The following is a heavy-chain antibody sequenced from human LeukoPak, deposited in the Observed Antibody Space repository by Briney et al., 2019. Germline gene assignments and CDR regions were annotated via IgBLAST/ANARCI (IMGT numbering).Heavy chain of an antibody. D-gene: IGHD4-17*01. J-gene: IGHJ4*02. CDR1: GYTFTSYD. V-gene: IGHV1-8*01. CDR2: MNSNSGNT. Sequence: ASVKLSCKASGYTFTSYDINWVRQAAGHRLEWRGWMNSNSGNTGYAHKFHGRVTMTRNTHISTAYMELSSLRSEDTAVYYCARAPPPYGDYVDYWGQGTLVTVSS. CDR3: ARAPPPYGDYVDY.